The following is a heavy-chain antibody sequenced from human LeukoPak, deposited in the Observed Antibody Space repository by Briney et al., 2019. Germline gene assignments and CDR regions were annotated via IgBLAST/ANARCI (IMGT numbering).Heavy chain of an antibody. J-gene: IGHJ4*02. CDR3: ARDKVVGATTLDY. V-gene: IGHV3-48*03. D-gene: IGHD1-26*01. Sequence: GRFTISRDSAKNSLFLQMNSLRAEDSAVYYCARDKVVGATTLDYWGQGTLVTVSS.